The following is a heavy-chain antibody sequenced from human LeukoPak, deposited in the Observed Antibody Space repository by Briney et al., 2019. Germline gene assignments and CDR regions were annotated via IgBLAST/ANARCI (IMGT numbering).Heavy chain of an antibody. D-gene: IGHD3-16*01. CDR2: IIPIFGTA. CDR1: GGTLSSYA. V-gene: IGHV1-69*06. Sequence: ASVKVPCKASGGTLSSYAISWVRQAPGQGLEWMGGIIPIFGTANYAQKFQGRVTITADKSTSTAYMELSSLRSEDTAVYYCARDSGLCLGPGYCSDDAFDIWGQGTMVTVSS. J-gene: IGHJ3*02. CDR3: ARDSGLCLGPGYCSDDAFDI.